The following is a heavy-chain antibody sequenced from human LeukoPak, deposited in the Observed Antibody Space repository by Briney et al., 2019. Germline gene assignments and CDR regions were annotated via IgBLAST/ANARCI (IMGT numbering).Heavy chain of an antibody. D-gene: IGHD5-24*01. CDR1: GYTFTNFW. J-gene: IGHJ6*02. V-gene: IGHV5-51*01. CDR2: MYPGDSDT. CDR3: GRPSNYPYGMDA. Sequence: PGESLKISCKGFGYTFTNFWIGWVRQMPGKGLEWMGIMYPGDSDTRYSPSFQGQVIMSADRSIDTAYLQWSSLKASDTATYYCGRPSNYPYGMDAWGQGTTVTVSS.